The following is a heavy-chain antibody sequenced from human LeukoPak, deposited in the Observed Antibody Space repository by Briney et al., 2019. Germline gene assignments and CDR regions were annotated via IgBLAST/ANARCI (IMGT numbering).Heavy chain of an antibody. J-gene: IGHJ4*02. CDR1: GGSISSYY. Sequence: SETLSLTCTVSGGSISSYYWGWIRQPPGKGLEWIGYIYYSGSTNYNPSLKSRVTISVDTSKNQFSLKLSSVTAADTAVYYCARVRGYSYDYYFDYWGQGTLVTVSS. V-gene: IGHV4-59*01. CDR2: IYYSGST. CDR3: ARVRGYSYDYYFDY. D-gene: IGHD5-18*01.